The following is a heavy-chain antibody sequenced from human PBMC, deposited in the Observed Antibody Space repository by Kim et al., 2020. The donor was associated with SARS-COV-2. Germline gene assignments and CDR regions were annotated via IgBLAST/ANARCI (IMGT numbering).Heavy chain of an antibody. V-gene: IGHV3-30*03. Sequence: ADSVKGRFTISRDNSKNTLYLQMNSLRAEDTAVYHCAREHTPIVVVYGMDVWGQGTTVTVSS. D-gene: IGHD2-15*01. CDR3: AREHTPIVVVYGMDV. J-gene: IGHJ6*02.